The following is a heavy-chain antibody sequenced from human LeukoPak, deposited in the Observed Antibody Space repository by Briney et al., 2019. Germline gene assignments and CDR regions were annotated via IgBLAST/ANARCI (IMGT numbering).Heavy chain of an antibody. V-gene: IGHV4-31*03. CDR3: ARDPRGYGMDV. D-gene: IGHD3-10*01. J-gene: IGHJ6*02. CDR2: IYYSGIT. Sequence: SETLSLTRTVSGGSISSGVYYWSWIRQDPGKGLEWIGYIYYSGITYYNPSLKSRVTISVDTSRSQFSLSLSSVTAADTAVYYCARDPRGYGMDVWGQGTTVTVSS. CDR1: GGSISSGVYY.